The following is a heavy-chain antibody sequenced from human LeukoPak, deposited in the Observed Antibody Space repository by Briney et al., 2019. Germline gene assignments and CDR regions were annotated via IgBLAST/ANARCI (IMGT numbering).Heavy chain of an antibody. Sequence: GASVKVSCKASGYTFSNSGISWVRQAPGQGLEWMGWISTYSGNTNYAHNLQDKLTMTTDTSTSTAYMELRNLKSDDTAAYFCARSGGYYFYMDVWGKGTTVTVSS. D-gene: IGHD1-26*01. CDR1: GYTFSNSG. CDR3: ARSGGYYFYMDV. J-gene: IGHJ6*03. CDR2: ISTYSGNT. V-gene: IGHV1-18*01.